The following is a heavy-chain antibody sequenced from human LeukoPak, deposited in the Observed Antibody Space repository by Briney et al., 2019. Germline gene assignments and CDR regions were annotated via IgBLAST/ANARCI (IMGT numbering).Heavy chain of an antibody. V-gene: IGHV3-48*01. J-gene: IGHJ6*03. CDR3: ARDCSSTSCSASMDV. CDR1: GFTFSSYS. Sequence: GGSLRLSCAASGFTFSSYSMNWVRQAPGKGLEWVSYISSSSSTIYYADSVKGRFTISRGNAKNSLYLQMNSLGAEDTAVYYCARDCSSTSCSASMDVWGKGTTVTVSS. CDR2: ISSSSSTI. D-gene: IGHD2-2*01.